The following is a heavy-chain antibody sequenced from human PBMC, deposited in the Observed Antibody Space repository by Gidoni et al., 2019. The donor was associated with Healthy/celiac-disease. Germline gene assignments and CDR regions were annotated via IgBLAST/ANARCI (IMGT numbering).Heavy chain of an antibody. CDR2: IWYDGSNK. D-gene: IGHD1-26*01. CDR3: ARDRHNSGSYFNGMDV. Sequence: QVELVESGGCVVWPGRCLRLTWAASGFTFRSSGMHWVRQAPGKGLEWVAVIWYDGSNKYYADSVKGRFTISRDNSKNTLYLQMNSLRAEDTAVYYCARDRHNSGSYFNGMDVWGQGTTVTVSS. V-gene: IGHV3-33*01. J-gene: IGHJ6*02. CDR1: GFTFRSSG.